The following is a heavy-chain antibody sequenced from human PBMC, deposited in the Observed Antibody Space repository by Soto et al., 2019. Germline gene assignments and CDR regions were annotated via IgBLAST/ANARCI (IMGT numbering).Heavy chain of an antibody. CDR3: ARAEMATIGNFDY. D-gene: IGHD1-1*01. Sequence: GGSLRLSCAASGFTFSSYAMHWVRQAPGKGLEWVAVISYDGSNKYYADSVKGRFTISRDNSKNTLYLQMNSLRAEDTAVYYCARAEMATIGNFDYWGQGTLVTVSS. CDR2: ISYDGSNK. V-gene: IGHV3-30-3*01. J-gene: IGHJ4*02. CDR1: GFTFSSYA.